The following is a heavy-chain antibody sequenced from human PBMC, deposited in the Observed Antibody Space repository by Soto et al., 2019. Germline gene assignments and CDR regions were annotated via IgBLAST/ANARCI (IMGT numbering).Heavy chain of an antibody. Sequence: QVQLVQSGAEVKKPGASVKVSCKASGYTFTSYDINWVRQATGQGLEWMGWMNPNSGNTGYAQKFQGRVTMTRNTSISTAYMELSSLRSEDTAVYYCARGSCSSTSCYTGYYYYGMDVWGQGTTVTVSS. CDR2: MNPNSGNT. CDR3: ARGSCSSTSCYTGYYYYGMDV. CDR1: GYTFTSYD. J-gene: IGHJ6*02. D-gene: IGHD2-2*02. V-gene: IGHV1-8*01.